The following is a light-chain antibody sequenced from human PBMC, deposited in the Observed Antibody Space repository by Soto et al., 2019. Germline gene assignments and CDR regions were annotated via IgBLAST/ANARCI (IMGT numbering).Light chain of an antibody. CDR3: MQSIQLPWT. V-gene: IGKV2D-29*01. CDR1: QSLLHSDGKTY. CDR2: EVS. J-gene: IGKJ1*01. Sequence: DIVLTQTPLSLSVTPGQPASISCKSSQSLLHSDGKTYLCWYLQKAGQPPQVLIYEVSNRFSGGAERLSGSGSGTDFIPIISRVEAEDVGVYYCMQSIQLPWTFGQGTKVEVK.